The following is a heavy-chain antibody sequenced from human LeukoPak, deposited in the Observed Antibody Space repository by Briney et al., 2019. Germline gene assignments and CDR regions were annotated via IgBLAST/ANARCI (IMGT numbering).Heavy chain of an antibody. CDR1: GGSFSGYY. Sequence: SETLSLTCAVYGGSFSGYYWSWIRQPPGKGLEWTGEINHSGSTNYNPSLKSRVTISVDTSKNQFSLKLSSVTAADTAVYYCARSIAAAGLVFDYWGQGTLVTVSS. V-gene: IGHV4-34*01. D-gene: IGHD6-13*01. CDR2: INHSGST. J-gene: IGHJ4*02. CDR3: ARSIAAAGLVFDY.